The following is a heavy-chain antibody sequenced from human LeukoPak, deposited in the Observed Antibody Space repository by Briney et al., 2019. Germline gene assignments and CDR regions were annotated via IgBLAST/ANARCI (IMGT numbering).Heavy chain of an antibody. J-gene: IGHJ4*02. Sequence: GESLKISCKGSGYSFISYWIGWVRQMPGKGLGWMGTIYPGDSDTRYSPSFQGQVTISADKSISTAYLQWSSLKASDTAMYYCSRCPSIAVAGTGFDYWGQGTLVTVSS. CDR2: IYPGDSDT. D-gene: IGHD6-19*01. CDR1: GYSFISYW. CDR3: SRCPSIAVAGTGFDY. V-gene: IGHV5-51*01.